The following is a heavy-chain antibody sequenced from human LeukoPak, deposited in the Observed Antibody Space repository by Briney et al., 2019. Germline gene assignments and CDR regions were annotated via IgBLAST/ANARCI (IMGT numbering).Heavy chain of an antibody. CDR1: GGSISSSNW. Sequence: TPSGTLSLTCAVSGGSISSSNWWSWVRQPPGKGLEWIGEIYHSGSTNYNPSLKSRVTISVDKSKNPFSLKLSSVTAADTAVYYCARDFIVGAIGDYYGMDVWGQGTTVTVSS. J-gene: IGHJ6*02. D-gene: IGHD1-26*01. V-gene: IGHV4-4*02. CDR3: ARDFIVGAIGDYYGMDV. CDR2: IYHSGST.